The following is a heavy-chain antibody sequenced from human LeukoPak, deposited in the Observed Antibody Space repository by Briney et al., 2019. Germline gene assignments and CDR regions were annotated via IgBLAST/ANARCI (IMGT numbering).Heavy chain of an antibody. CDR1: VXTSSIYW. J-gene: IGHJ3*02. V-gene: IGHV3-74*01. CDR2: INSDGSLT. CDR3: ARNSENHQQYDAFDI. Sequence: GGSLRLSCAASVXTSSIYWMHWVRQAPGKGLVWISRINSDGSLTSYADSVKGRITISRDNAKKTVYLQMNSLRAEDTAVYYCARNSENHQQYDAFDIWGQGTMVTVSS. D-gene: IGHD1-7*01.